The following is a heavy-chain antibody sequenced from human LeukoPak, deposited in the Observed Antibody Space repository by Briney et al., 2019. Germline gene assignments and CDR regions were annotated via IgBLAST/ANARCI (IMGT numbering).Heavy chain of an antibody. CDR2: IYSGGST. CDR1: GFTVSSNY. J-gene: IGHJ4*02. CDR3: ARDSYDILTGYYQGDY. Sequence: GGSLRLSCAASGFTVSSNYMSWVRQAPGKGLEWVSVIYSGGSTYYADSVKGRFTISRDNSKNTLYPQMNSLRAEDTAVYYCARDSYDILTGYYQGDYWGQGTLVTVSS. D-gene: IGHD3-9*01. V-gene: IGHV3-66*01.